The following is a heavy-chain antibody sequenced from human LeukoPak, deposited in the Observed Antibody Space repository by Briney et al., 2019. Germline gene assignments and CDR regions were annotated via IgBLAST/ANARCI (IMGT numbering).Heavy chain of an antibody. CDR3: AGDSGSGYPDY. CDR1: GYTLTSNA. D-gene: IGHD3-22*01. V-gene: IGHV7-4-1*02. J-gene: IGHJ4*02. CDR2: INTNTGNP. Sequence: ASVKVSCKASGYTLTSNAMNWVRQAPGQGLEWMGWINTNTGNPTYAQGFTGRFVFSLDTSVSTAYLQISSLKAEDTAVYYCAGDSGSGYPDYWGQGTLVTVSS.